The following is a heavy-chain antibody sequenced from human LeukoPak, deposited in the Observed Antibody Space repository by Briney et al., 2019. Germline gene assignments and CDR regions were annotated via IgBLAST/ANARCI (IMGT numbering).Heavy chain of an antibody. CDR3: AKGAAGYYYYSMDV. D-gene: IGHD1-14*01. CDR1: GFTFDDYA. V-gene: IGHV3-9*03. Sequence: GGSLRLSCAASGFTFDDYAMHWVRQAPGKGLEWVSGISWNGGSIGYADSVKGRFTISRDNAKNSLYLQMNSLRAEDMALDYCAKGAAGYYYYSMDVWGKGTTVTVSS. CDR2: ISWNGGSI. J-gene: IGHJ6*03.